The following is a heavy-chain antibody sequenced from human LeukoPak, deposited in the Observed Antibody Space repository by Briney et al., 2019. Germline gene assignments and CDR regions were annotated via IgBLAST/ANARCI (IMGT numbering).Heavy chain of an antibody. J-gene: IGHJ4*02. V-gene: IGHV3-23*01. CDR1: GFTFNNYA. Sequence: GGSLRLSCAASGFTFNNYAVSWVRQAPGKGLEWVSAISGSGGSTYYADSVKGRFTISRDISKNTLYLQMNSLRAEDTAVYYCARDRSTVTTWVDYWGQGTLVTVSS. D-gene: IGHD4-17*01. CDR2: ISGSGGST. CDR3: ARDRSTVTTWVDY.